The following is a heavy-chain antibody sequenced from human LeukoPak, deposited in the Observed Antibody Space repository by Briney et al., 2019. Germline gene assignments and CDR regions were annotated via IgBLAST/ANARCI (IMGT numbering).Heavy chain of an antibody. Sequence: AGGSLRLSCAASGFNFSNYALSWVRQAPGKGLEWISSICSSGATTYYADSVKGRFTISRDNSKSTLSLQMNSLRAEDTAVYYCAKGGISGYLDYWGQGTLVTVSS. V-gene: IGHV3-23*01. CDR2: ICSSGATT. CDR3: AKGGISGYLDY. J-gene: IGHJ4*02. CDR1: GFNFSNYA. D-gene: IGHD2-15*01.